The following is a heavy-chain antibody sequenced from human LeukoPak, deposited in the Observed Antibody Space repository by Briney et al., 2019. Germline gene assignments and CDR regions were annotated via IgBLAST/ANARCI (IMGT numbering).Heavy chain of an antibody. CDR1: GYTFTCYG. D-gene: IGHD2-2*01. V-gene: IGHV1-2*02. CDR2: INSNSGGT. Sequence: ASVKVSCKASGYTFTCYGISGVRQAPGQGLEWMGWINSNSGGTNYAQKFQGRVTMTRDTSISTAYMELSRLRSDDTAVYYCATSSSTSLCDYWGQGTLVTVSS. J-gene: IGHJ4*02. CDR3: ATSSSTSLCDY.